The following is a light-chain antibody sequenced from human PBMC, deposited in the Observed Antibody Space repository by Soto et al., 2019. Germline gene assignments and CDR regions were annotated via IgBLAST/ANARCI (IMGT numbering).Light chain of an antibody. Sequence: DIHITHSPSTLAASVGDRVTITCRASQSLNSLLAWYQQKPGRAPKLLIYDASTLESGVPSRFSGSGSGTEFTLTISSLQPADFATYYCQQYLSYSFGQGTKVDI. J-gene: IGKJ1*01. CDR2: DAS. V-gene: IGKV1-5*01. CDR3: QQYLSYS. CDR1: QSLNSL.